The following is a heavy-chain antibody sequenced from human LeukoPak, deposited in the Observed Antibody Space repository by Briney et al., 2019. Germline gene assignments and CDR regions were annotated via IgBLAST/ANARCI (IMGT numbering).Heavy chain of an antibody. V-gene: IGHV4-59*08. CDR3: ARHWMAVAPYWYLDL. D-gene: IGHD6-19*01. CDR2: VYYTGNT. Sequence: SETLSLTCTVSGGSISGFYWSWIRQPPGKGLEWIGYVYYTGNTNYNPSLKSRVTISVDTPRNQFSLKLNSLTAADTAVYYCARHWMAVAPYWYLDLWGRGTLVTVSS. J-gene: IGHJ2*01. CDR1: GGSISGFY.